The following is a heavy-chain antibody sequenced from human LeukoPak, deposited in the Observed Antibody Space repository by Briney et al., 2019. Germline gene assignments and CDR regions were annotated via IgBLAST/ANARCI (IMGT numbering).Heavy chain of an antibody. CDR1: GFTFSSYS. CDR3: ARDSSNYERWFDP. CDR2: ISSSSSYI. J-gene: IGHJ5*02. D-gene: IGHD4-11*01. V-gene: IGHV3-21*01. Sequence: GGSLRLSCAASGFTFSSYSMNWVRQAPGKGLEWVSYISSSSSYIYYADSVKGRFTISRDNVKNSLYLQMNSLRGEDTAVYYCARDSSNYERWFDPWGQGTLVTVSS.